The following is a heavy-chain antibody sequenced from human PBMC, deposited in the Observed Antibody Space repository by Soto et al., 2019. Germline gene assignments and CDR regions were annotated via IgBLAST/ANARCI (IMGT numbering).Heavy chain of an antibody. CDR2: IIPIFGTA. CDR1: GGTFSSHA. D-gene: IGHD1-7*01. CDR3: ARDGWTGWNYGLPSWFDP. Sequence: QVQLVQSGAEVKKPGSSVKVSCKASGGTFSSHAISWVRQAPGQGLEWMGGIIPIFGTANYAQKFQGRVTITADESKSTAYMELSSLRSEDTAVYYCARDGWTGWNYGLPSWFDPWGQGTLVTVSS. V-gene: IGHV1-69*01. J-gene: IGHJ5*02.